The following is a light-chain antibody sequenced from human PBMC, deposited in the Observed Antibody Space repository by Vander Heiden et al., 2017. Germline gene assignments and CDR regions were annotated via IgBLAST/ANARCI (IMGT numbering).Light chain of an antibody. Sequence: SFELTQPPSVSVSPGLTVSITCSGDGLSDRYVSWDQQSPGQSPLLVMYQDTKRPAGIPERFSGSNSGNTATLTISGTQPLDEADYYCQAWDRKTFVLFGGGTKLTVL. V-gene: IGLV3-1*01. J-gene: IGLJ3*02. CDR1: GLSDRY. CDR3: QAWDRKTFVL. CDR2: QDT.